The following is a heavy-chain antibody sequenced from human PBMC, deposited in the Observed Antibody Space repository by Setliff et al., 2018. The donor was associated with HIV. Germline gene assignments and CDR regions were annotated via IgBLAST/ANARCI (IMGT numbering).Heavy chain of an antibody. V-gene: IGHV1-8*02. D-gene: IGHD2-2*01. CDR2: MNPNSGDK. CDR1: GYTFTSCD. J-gene: IGHJ6*03. Sequence: ASVKVSCKASGYTFTSCDIHWVRQATGQGLEWMGWMNPNSGDKGYAQKFQGRVSMTRNTSTGTAYMELSSLRSEDTAVYYCARWVPYWSTTSRYHWLFHYMDVWGKGTTVTVSS. CDR3: ARWVPYWSTTSRYHWLFHYMDV.